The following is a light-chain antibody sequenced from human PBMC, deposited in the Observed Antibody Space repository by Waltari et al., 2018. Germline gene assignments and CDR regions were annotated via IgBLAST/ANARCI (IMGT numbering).Light chain of an antibody. J-gene: IGLJ2*01. CDR2: KVN. CDR3: CSFATKSIVV. Sequence: QSALTQPPSLSGSPGQSITISCSGTGSDVGSYNLVSWYQQHPGKAPKLIIYKVNLRPAGVSGRFSGSKAGVTASLTISGLQAEDEAVYFCCSFATKSIVVFGGGTKLTVL. CDR1: GSDVGSYNL. V-gene: IGLV2-23*02.